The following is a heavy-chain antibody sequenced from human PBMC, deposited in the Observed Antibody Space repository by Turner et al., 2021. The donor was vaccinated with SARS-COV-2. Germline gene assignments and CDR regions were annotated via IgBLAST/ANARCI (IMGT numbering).Heavy chain of an antibody. V-gene: IGHV1-69*01. CDR2: IIPIFGTP. CDR1: GGTFSSYA. Sequence: QVQLVQSGAEVKNPGSSVKVSCKASGGTFSSYAISWVRQAPGQGLEWMGGIIPIFGTPNYAQKFQGRVTITADESTSTAYMELSSLRSEDTAVYYCARDKLLWFGELLATRPAYYYGMDVWGQGTTVTVSS. D-gene: IGHD3-10*01. J-gene: IGHJ6*02. CDR3: ARDKLLWFGELLATRPAYYYGMDV.